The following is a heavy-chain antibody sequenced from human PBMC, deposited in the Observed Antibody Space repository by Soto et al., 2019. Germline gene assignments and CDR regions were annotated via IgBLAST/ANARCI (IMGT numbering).Heavy chain of an antibody. CDR3: AADTLQKAV. V-gene: IGHV1-58*01. CDR2: IVVGSGKT. CDR1: GFTFTTSA. Sequence: AASVKVSCKTSGFTFTTSAVQWVRQARGQRLEWIGWIVVGSGKTNYAQKFQDRVAITRDTSTSTSYLEMTGLTSADTAAYYCAADTLQKAVWGQGTLVTVSS. J-gene: IGHJ4*02. D-gene: IGHD3-10*01.